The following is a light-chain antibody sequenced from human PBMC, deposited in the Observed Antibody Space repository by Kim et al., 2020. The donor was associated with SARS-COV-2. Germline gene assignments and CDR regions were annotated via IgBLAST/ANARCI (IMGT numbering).Light chain of an antibody. CDR3: HQYKAFYT. Sequence: DIQLTQSPSTLSAYVGDRVTITCRASESVSVWLAWYQQKPGKAPKLLISKVSSLQSGVPSRFSGGGSGTEFTLTISSLQPDDFATYFCHQYKAFYTLGEGTRLE. CDR2: KVS. CDR1: ESVSVW. J-gene: IGKJ2*01. V-gene: IGKV1-5*03.